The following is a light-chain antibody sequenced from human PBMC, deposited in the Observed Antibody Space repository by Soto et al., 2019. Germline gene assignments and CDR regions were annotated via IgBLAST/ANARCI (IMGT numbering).Light chain of an antibody. V-gene: IGKV3-15*01. CDR3: YQDNSWPPFI. CDR2: GAS. CDR1: QSVSSN. J-gene: IGKJ3*01. Sequence: EIVMTQSPATLSVSPGERATLSCRASQSVSSNLAWYQQKPGQAPRLLIYGASTRATGIPARFSGSGSGTEFTLTISSLQSEDFAVYYCYQDNSWPPFIFGHGTKVDI.